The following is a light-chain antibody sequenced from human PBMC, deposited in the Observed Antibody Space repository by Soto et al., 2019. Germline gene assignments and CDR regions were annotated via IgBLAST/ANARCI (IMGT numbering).Light chain of an antibody. Sequence: IVLTQSPGTLSLSPGERATLSCMASQSISNSYLAWYQQKPGQAPRLLVYDASNRAAGVPYRFRGSGSGTDFTLTISSAEPEDFGVYYCQQRSDWPTITFGQGTRLEIK. CDR2: DAS. V-gene: IGKV3D-20*02. CDR1: QSISNSY. J-gene: IGKJ5*01. CDR3: QQRSDWPTIT.